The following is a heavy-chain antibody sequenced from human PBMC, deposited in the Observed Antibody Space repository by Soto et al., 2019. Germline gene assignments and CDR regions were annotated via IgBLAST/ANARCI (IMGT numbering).Heavy chain of an antibody. D-gene: IGHD2-2*01. J-gene: IGHJ4*02. Sequence: ASVKVSCKVSGYSLSDLSIHWVRQAPGKGLEWMGGLDAEDGETIYAQKLQGRGTMTEDTSTDTAYMELSSLTSGDTAMYYCATLSRTIERTQAAIWSFDSWGQGTLVTVS. CDR3: ATLSRTIERTQAAIWSFDS. CDR1: GYSLSDLS. V-gene: IGHV1-24*01. CDR2: LDAEDGET.